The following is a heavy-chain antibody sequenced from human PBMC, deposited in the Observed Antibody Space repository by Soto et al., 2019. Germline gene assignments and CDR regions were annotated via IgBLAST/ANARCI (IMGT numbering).Heavy chain of an antibody. D-gene: IGHD6-19*01. Sequence: EVQLLESGGGLLQPGGSLRLSCAASGFTFSSYAMSWVRQAPGKGLEWVSAVSGTGGSTNYADSVKGRFTISRDNFKNPMYLQMNSLRAGDTVVDYCAKAESIAVAACHLDYWGQGNIVTVCS. CDR2: VSGTGGST. CDR1: GFTFSSYA. V-gene: IGHV3-23*01. J-gene: IGHJ4*02. CDR3: AKAESIAVAACHLDY.